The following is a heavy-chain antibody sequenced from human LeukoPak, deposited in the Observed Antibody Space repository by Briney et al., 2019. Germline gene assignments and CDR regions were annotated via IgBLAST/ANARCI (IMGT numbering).Heavy chain of an antibody. CDR1: GVSVSSSEW. D-gene: IGHD3-9*01. Sequence: SETLSLTCAVSGVSVSSSEWWIWVRQPPGQGLEWIGEIHRAGRTRYNPSLKSRVTISMDYSKNQFSLKLTSVTAADTAIYYCGKTDIYFNPIDYWGPGSLVTVSS. CDR2: IHRAGRT. J-gene: IGHJ4*02. V-gene: IGHV4-4*02. CDR3: GKTDIYFNPIDY.